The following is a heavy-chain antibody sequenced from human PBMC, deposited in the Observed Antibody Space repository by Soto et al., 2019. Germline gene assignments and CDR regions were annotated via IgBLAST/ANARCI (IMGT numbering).Heavy chain of an antibody. CDR1: GYTFTSYF. D-gene: IGHD3-16*01. CDR3: ARGGGSATTLYFDY. J-gene: IGHJ4*02. Sequence: QVQLVQSGAEVKKPGASVKVSCKASGYTFTSYFMHWVRQAPGQGLEWMGIINPSGGNTNYAQKFQGRVTMTGETSTSKVYMELSSLRSEDTAVYYCARGGGSATTLYFDYWGQGALVTVSS. CDR2: INPSGGNT. V-gene: IGHV1-46*01.